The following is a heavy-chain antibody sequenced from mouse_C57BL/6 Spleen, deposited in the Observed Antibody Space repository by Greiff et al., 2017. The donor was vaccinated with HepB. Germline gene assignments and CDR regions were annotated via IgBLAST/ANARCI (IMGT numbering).Heavy chain of an antibody. D-gene: IGHD2-5*01. Sequence: QVHVKQSGAELVKPGASVKMSCKASGYTFTSYWITWVKQRPGQGLEWIGDIYPGSGSTNYNEKFKSKATLTVDTSSSTAYMQLSSLTSEDSAVYYCARRYSNSPMDYWGQGTSVTVSS. CDR3: ARRYSNSPMDY. V-gene: IGHV1-55*01. CDR1: GYTFTSYW. J-gene: IGHJ4*01. CDR2: IYPGSGST.